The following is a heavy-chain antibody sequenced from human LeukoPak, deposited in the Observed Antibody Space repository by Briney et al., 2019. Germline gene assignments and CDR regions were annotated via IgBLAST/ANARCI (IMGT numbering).Heavy chain of an antibody. CDR3: ARTYWGRKPNDAFDI. D-gene: IGHD7-27*01. CDR1: GYTFTSYG. Sequence: ASVKVSCKASGYTFTSYGISWVRQAPGQGLEWMGWISAYNGNTNYAQKLQGRVTMTTDTSTSTAYMELRSLRSDDTAVYYCARTYWGRKPNDAFDIWGQGTMVTVSS. J-gene: IGHJ3*02. V-gene: IGHV1-18*01. CDR2: ISAYNGNT.